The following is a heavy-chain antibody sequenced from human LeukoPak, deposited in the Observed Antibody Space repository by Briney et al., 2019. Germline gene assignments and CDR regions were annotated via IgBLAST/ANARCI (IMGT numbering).Heavy chain of an antibody. D-gene: IGHD2-15*01. CDR3: AKDMGSDYSITPDY. Sequence: GRSLRLSCGASGFTFSSYGMHWVRQAPGKGLEWVAVISYDGSNKYYADSVKGRFTISRDNSKNTLYLQMNSLRAEDTAVYYCAKDMGSDYSITPDYWGQGTLVTVSS. V-gene: IGHV3-30*18. CDR1: GFTFSSYG. CDR2: ISYDGSNK. J-gene: IGHJ4*02.